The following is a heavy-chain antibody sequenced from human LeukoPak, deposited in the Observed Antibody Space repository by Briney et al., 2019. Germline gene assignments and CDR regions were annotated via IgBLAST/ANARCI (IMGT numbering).Heavy chain of an antibody. J-gene: IGHJ4*02. CDR1: GFTFSSYS. CDR2: ISSSSSYI. D-gene: IGHD6-13*01. V-gene: IGHV3-21*01. Sequence: PGGSLRLSCAASGFTFSSYSMNWVRQAPGKGLEWVSSISSSSSYIYYADSVKGRFTISRDNAKNSLYLRMNSLRAEDTAVYYCARDRYSSSWYDYWGQGTLVTVSS. CDR3: ARDRYSSSWYDY.